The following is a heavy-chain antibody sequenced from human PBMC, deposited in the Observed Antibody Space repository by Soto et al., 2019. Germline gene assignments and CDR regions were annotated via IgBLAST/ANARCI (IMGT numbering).Heavy chain of an antibody. CDR2: IIPIFGTA. CDR3: ATMVGATGVDY. J-gene: IGHJ4*02. CDR1: GGTFSSYA. V-gene: IGHV1-69*06. Sequence: SVKVSCKASGGTFSSYAISWVRQAPGQGLEWMGGIIPIFGTANYAQKFQGRVTITADKSTRTAYMELSSLRSEDTAVYYCATMVGATGVDYWGQGTLVTVSS. D-gene: IGHD1-26*01.